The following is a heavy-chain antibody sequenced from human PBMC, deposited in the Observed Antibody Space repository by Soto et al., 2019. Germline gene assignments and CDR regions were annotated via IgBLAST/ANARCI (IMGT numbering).Heavy chain of an antibody. CDR1: GFTFSNAW. J-gene: IGHJ4*02. V-gene: IGHV3-15*01. D-gene: IGHD1-26*01. CDR2: IKSKTDGGTT. Sequence: EVQLVEYGGGLVKPGGSLRLSCAASGFTFSNAWMSWVRQAPGKGLEWVGRIKSKTDGGTTDYAAPVKGRFTISRDDSKNTLYLQMNSLKTEDTAVYYCTTRIVGATATDYWGQGTLVTVSS. CDR3: TTRIVGATATDY.